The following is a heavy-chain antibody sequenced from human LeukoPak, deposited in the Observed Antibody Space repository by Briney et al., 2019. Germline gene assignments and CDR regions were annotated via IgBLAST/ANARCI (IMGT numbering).Heavy chain of an antibody. V-gene: IGHV4-59*08. CDR3: ARQGDDYGDPVDY. J-gene: IGHJ4*02. Sequence: SETLSLTCTVSGGSISSYYWSWIRQPPGKGLEWIGYIYYSGSTNYNPSLKSRVTISVDTSKNQFSLKLSSVTAADTAVYYCARQGDDYGDPVDYWGQGTLVTVSS. CDR2: IYYSGST. CDR1: GGSISSYY. D-gene: IGHD4-17*01.